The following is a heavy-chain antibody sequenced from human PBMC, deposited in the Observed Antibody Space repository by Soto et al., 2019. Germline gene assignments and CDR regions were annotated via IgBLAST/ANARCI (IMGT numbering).Heavy chain of an antibody. V-gene: IGHV4-4*02. Sequence: PSETLSLTCPASGCPIITTNWCSWVRQPPGKGLEWIGEIYHSGSTNYNPSLKSRVTISVDKSKNQFSLKLSSVTAADTAVYYCARSYMVRGVANWFDPWGQG. CDR3: ARSYMVRGVANWFDP. CDR1: GCPIITTNW. J-gene: IGHJ5*02. CDR2: IYHSGST. D-gene: IGHD3-10*01.